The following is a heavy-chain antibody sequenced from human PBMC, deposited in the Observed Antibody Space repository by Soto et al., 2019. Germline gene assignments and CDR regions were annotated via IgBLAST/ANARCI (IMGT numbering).Heavy chain of an antibody. CDR2: INPTGGST. Sequence: QEQLVQSGAEVKKPGASVTVSCKASGYTFTKYYMHWVRQAPGQGLEWMGIINPTGGSTNYARKFQGRGTMTSDTSTSTVYMELSSLRSEDTAVYYCAREARVGTTAGLFAFWGQGPLVSVSS. J-gene: IGHJ4*02. V-gene: IGHV1-46*01. D-gene: IGHD5-12*01. CDR1: GYTFTKYY. CDR3: AREARVGTTAGLFAF.